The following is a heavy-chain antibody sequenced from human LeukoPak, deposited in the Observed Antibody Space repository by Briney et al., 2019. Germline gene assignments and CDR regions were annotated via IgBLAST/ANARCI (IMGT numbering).Heavy chain of an antibody. J-gene: IGHJ4*02. CDR3: ARDPSGKNVLIGLRYFDSANDY. D-gene: IGHD3-9*01. V-gene: IGHV3-21*01. CDR2: ISSSSSYI. Sequence: SGGSLRLSCAASGFTFSNYWMHWVRQAPGKGLEWVSSISSSSSYIYYADSVKGRFTISRDNAKNSLYLQMNSLRAEDTAVYYCARDPSGKNVLIGLRYFDSANDYWGQGTLVTVSS. CDR1: GFTFSNYW.